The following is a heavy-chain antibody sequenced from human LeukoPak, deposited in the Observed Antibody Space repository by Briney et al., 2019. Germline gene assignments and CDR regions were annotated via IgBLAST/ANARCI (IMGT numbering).Heavy chain of an antibody. CDR2: ITPYNGNT. CDR3: ARDSDYSGYDWFVY. V-gene: IGHV1-18*01. Sequence: ASVKVSCKASGYTFTSYDITWVRQAPEQGLEWMGWITPYNGNTNYAQKLQGRVTMTTDTSTSTAYMELRSLRSDDTAVYYCARDSDYSGYDWFVYWGQGTLVTVSS. CDR1: GYTFTSYD. D-gene: IGHD5-12*01. J-gene: IGHJ4*02.